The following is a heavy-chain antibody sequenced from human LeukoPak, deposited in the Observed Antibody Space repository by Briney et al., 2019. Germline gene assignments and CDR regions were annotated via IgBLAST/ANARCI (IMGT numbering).Heavy chain of an antibody. CDR3: ARGGNSSGWYLNWFDP. CDR2: IYYSGST. CDR1: GGSISSSSYY. V-gene: IGHV4-39*07. D-gene: IGHD6-19*01. Sequence: PSETLSLTCTVSGGSISSSSYYWGWFRQPPGKGLEWFGSIYYSGSTYYNPSLKSRVTISVDTSKNQFSLKLNSVTAADTAVYYCARGGNSSGWYLNWFDPWGQGTLVTVSS. J-gene: IGHJ5*02.